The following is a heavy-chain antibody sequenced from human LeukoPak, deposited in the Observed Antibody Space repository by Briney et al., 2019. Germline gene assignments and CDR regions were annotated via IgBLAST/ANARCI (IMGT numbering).Heavy chain of an antibody. CDR3: ARRYCSGGSCYDAFDD. Sequence: SETLSLTCTVSGGSISSYYWTWIRQPPGKGLEWIGYIYYSGSTNYNPSLKSRVTISVDTSKNQFSLKLSSVTAADTAVYYCARRYCSGGSCYDAFDDWGQGTLVTVSS. V-gene: IGHV4-59*01. D-gene: IGHD2-15*01. CDR2: IYYSGST. J-gene: IGHJ3*01. CDR1: GGSISSYY.